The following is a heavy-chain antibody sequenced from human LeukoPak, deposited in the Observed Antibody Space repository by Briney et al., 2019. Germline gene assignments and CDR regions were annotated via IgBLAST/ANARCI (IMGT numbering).Heavy chain of an antibody. J-gene: IGHJ4*02. CDR2: INPSDGST. CDR1: GYTFTRYY. V-gene: IGHV1-46*01. Sequence: GASVNVSCKASGYTFTRYYIHWMRQAPGQGLEWMGIINPSDGSTRYAQKFQGRVTMTRDTSTRTVYMEVSSLRSEDTAVYYCARKELSSYPFDFWGQGTLVAVSS. D-gene: IGHD6-19*01. CDR3: ARKELSSYPFDF.